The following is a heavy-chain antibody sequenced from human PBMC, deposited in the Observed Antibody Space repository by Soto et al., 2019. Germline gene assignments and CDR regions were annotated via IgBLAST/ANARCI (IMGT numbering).Heavy chain of an antibody. V-gene: IGHV3-11*01. CDR2: ISDSGRTI. CDR3: AKDNGGGGLAIDS. Sequence: QVQLVESGGGLAKPGGSLRLSCAASGFDFTYYYMTWVRQAPGKGLEWVSTISDSGRTISYTDTVKGRFTISRDNAKNSLFLQDKGLRDEETAVYYWAKDNGGGGLAIDSWGQGTLVTVSS. J-gene: IGHJ4*02. CDR1: GFDFTYYY. D-gene: IGHD7-27*01.